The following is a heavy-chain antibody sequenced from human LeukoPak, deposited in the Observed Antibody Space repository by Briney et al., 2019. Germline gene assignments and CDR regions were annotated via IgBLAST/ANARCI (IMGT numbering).Heavy chain of an antibody. D-gene: IGHD6-13*01. Sequence: GESLRLSCAASGFTFSSYAMSWVRQAPGKGLEWVSASSGGGGRTYYADSVKGRFTISLDNSKNTLYLQMNSLRAEDTAVYYCAKGIAAAGTMVVASYYGMDVWGQGTTVTVSS. CDR2: SSGGGGRT. V-gene: IGHV3-23*01. CDR3: AKGIAAAGTMVVASYYGMDV. CDR1: GFTFSSYA. J-gene: IGHJ6*02.